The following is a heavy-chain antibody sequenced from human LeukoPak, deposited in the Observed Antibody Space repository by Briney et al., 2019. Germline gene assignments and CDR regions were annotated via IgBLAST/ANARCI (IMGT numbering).Heavy chain of an antibody. CDR1: GFTFSTYA. Sequence: GGSLRLSCAASGFTFSTYAMSWVRLAPGKGLEWVSAISANGGSTFYADSVKGRFTISRDNSKNTVYLQINNLRGEDSAVYFCAKDRRWDVGRHFDNWGQGTVVTVSS. J-gene: IGHJ4*02. D-gene: IGHD1-26*01. CDR3: AKDRRWDVGRHFDN. V-gene: IGHV3-23*01. CDR2: ISANGGST.